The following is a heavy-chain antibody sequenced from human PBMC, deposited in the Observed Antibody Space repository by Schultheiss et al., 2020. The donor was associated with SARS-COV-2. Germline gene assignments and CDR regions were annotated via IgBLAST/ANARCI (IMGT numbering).Heavy chain of an antibody. J-gene: IGHJ5*02. Sequence: SETLSLTCTVSGGSISSSSYYWGWIRQPPGKGLEWIGSIYYSGSTNYNPSLKSRVTISVDTSKNQFSLKLSSVTAADTAVYYCAIGFLEWSPNWFDPWGQGTLVTVSS. CDR3: AIGFLEWSPNWFDP. CDR2: IYYSGST. V-gene: IGHV4-39*07. CDR1: GGSISSSSYY. D-gene: IGHD3-3*01.